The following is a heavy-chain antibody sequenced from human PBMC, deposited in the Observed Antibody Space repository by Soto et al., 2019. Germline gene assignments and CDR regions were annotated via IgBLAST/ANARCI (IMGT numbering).Heavy chain of an antibody. Sequence: GGSLRLSCAASGFTFSNAWMSWVRQAPGKGLEWVGRIKSKTDGGTTDYAAPVKGRFTISRDDSKNTLYLQMNSLKTEDTAVYYCTTAPTDHSNYDYWGQGTLVTVSS. CDR2: IKSKTDGGTT. CDR3: TTAPTDHSNYDY. V-gene: IGHV3-15*01. J-gene: IGHJ4*02. CDR1: GFTFSNAW. D-gene: IGHD4-4*01.